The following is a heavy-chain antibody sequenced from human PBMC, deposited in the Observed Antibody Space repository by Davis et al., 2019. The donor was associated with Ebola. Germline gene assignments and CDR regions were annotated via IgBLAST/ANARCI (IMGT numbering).Heavy chain of an antibody. CDR3: AREYTSAWDY. J-gene: IGHJ4*02. Sequence: ASVKVSCKTSGYTFTNYGVSWVRQAPAQGLEWMGWISTNNGNTKHAQKFQGRITMTKDTSTSTIYMELRSLGSDDSAVYYCAREYTSAWDYWGQGTLVTVSS. CDR2: ISTNNGNT. D-gene: IGHD6-19*01. V-gene: IGHV1-18*01. CDR1: GYTFTNYG.